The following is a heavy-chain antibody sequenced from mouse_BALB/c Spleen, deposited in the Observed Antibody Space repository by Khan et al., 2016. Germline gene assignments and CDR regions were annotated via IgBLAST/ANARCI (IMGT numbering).Heavy chain of an antibody. CDR1: GFTFSDYY. Sequence: EVELVESGGGLVKPGGSLKLSCAASGFTFSDYYMYWVRQTPEKRLEWVATISDGGSYTYYPDRVKGRFTISRDNAKNNLYLQMSRLKSEDTARYYCAREGLRRGFAYWGQGTLVTVSA. V-gene: IGHV5-4*02. CDR3: AREGLRRGFAY. D-gene: IGHD2-4*01. CDR2: ISDGGSYT. J-gene: IGHJ3*01.